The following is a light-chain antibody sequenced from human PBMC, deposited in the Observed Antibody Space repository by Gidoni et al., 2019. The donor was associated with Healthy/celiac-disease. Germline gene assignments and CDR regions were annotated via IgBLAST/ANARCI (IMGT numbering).Light chain of an antibody. J-gene: IGKJ2*01. CDR1: QSVSSSY. V-gene: IGKV3-20*01. Sequence: EIVLTQSPGTLSLSPGERATLSCRARQSVSSSYLAWYQQKPGQAPRLLIYGASSRATGIPDRFSGSVSGTDFTLTISRLEPEDFAVYYCQQYGSSPRNTFGQGTKLEIK. CDR3: QQYGSSPRNT. CDR2: GAS.